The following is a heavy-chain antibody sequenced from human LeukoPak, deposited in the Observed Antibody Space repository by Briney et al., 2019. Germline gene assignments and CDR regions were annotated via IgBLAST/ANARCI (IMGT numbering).Heavy chain of an antibody. D-gene: IGHD3-10*01. V-gene: IGHV4-31*03. CDR2: IYYSGST. CDR1: GGSISSGGYY. Sequence: PSQTLSLTCTVSGGSISSGGYYWSWIRQHPGKGLEWIGYIYYSGSTYYNPSLKSRVTISVDTSKNQFSLKLSSVTAADTAVYYCARHVGDHTSRYYYGMDVWGQGTTVTVSS. CDR3: ARHVGDHTSRYYYGMDV. J-gene: IGHJ6*02.